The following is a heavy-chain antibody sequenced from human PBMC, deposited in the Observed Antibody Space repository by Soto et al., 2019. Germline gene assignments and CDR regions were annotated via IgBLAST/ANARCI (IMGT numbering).Heavy chain of an antibody. V-gene: IGHV3-64*01. CDR3: ARRARPDFYYMDV. CDR1: GFTLSGYA. Sequence: EVQLVESGGGLAQPGGSLRLSCAASGFTLSGYAMDWVRQAPGKGLEYVSGISTNGVGTYYANSVQGRFTISRDNSKNTVYLQMGSLRPEDMAVYYCARRARPDFYYMDVGGKGTTVTVSS. CDR2: ISTNGVGT. D-gene: IGHD6-6*01. J-gene: IGHJ6*03.